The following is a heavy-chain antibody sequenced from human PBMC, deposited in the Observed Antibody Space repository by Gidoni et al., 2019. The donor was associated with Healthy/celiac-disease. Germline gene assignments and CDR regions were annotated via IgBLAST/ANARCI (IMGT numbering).Heavy chain of an antibody. Sequence: QVQLVASGVGVVHPGRSLRLSCAASGFPFSSYSFHLVRQAPGKGLEWVEVISYDGSNKYYADSVKGRFTISRDNYKNTLYLQMNSLRAEDTAVYYCARDFSGDIVVVPAAMGAEYWGQGTLVTVSS. V-gene: IGHV3-30*04. CDR1: GFPFSSYS. D-gene: IGHD2-2*01. J-gene: IGHJ4*02. CDR3: ARDFSGDIVVVPAAMGAEY. CDR2: ISYDGSNK.